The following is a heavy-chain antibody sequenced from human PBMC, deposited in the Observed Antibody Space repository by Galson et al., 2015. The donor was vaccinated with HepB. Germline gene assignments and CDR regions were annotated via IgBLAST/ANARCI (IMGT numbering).Heavy chain of an antibody. J-gene: IGHJ4*02. Sequence: LRLSCAASGFPFGSYAMHWVRQAPGKGLEWVAVISYDGSNKYYADSVKGRFTISRDNSKNTLYLQMNSLRAEDTAVYYCARDLAYYDSRQLDYWGQGTLVTVSS. CDR1: GFPFGSYA. V-gene: IGHV3-30*04. CDR3: ARDLAYYDSRQLDY. CDR2: ISYDGSNK. D-gene: IGHD3-22*01.